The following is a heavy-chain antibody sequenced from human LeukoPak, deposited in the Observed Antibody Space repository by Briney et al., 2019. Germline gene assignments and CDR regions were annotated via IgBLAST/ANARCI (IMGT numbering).Heavy chain of an antibody. J-gene: IGHJ6*02. D-gene: IGHD3-22*01. V-gene: IGHV3-30*18. CDR2: ISYDGSNK. CDR1: GFTFSSYG. Sequence: PGGSLRLSCAASGFTFSSYGMHWVRQAPGKGLEWVAVISYDGSNKYYADSVKGRFTISRDNSKNTLYLQMNSLRAEDTAVYYCAKAPYYDSSGYSRELYYYYAMDVWGQGTTVTVSS. CDR3: AKAPYYDSSGYSRELYYYYAMDV.